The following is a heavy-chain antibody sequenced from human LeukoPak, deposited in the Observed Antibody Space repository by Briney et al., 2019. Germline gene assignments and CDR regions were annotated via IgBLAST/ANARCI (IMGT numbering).Heavy chain of an antibody. D-gene: IGHD3-10*01. CDR3: ARFITMVRGVNN. Sequence: GGSLRLSCAASGFTFSSYAMSWVRQAPGKGLEWVSAISGSGGSTYYADSVKGRFTISRDNAKNSLYLQMNSLRAEDTAVYYCARFITMVRGVNNWGQGTLVTVSS. J-gene: IGHJ4*02. CDR2: ISGSGGST. CDR1: GFTFSSYA. V-gene: IGHV3-23*01.